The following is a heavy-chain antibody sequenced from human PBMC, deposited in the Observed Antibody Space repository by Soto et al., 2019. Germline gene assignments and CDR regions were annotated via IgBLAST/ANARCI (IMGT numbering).Heavy chain of an antibody. CDR2: INPNSGGT. J-gene: IGHJ6*02. CDR1: GYTFTGYY. D-gene: IGHD3-3*01. CDR3: ARGRITLFDGAPSLYYYYYGMDV. V-gene: IGHV1-2*02. Sequence: ASVKVSCKASGYTFTGYYMHWVRQAPGQGLEWMGWINPNSGGTNYAQKFQGRVTMTRDTSISTAYMELSRLRSDDTAVYYCARGRITLFDGAPSLYYYYYGMDVWGQGTTVTLSS.